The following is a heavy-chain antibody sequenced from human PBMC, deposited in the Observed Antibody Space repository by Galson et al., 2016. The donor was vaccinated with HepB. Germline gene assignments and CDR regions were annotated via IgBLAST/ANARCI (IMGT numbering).Heavy chain of an antibody. CDR1: GGSITTSSYF. V-gene: IGHV4-39*01. J-gene: IGHJ4*02. CDR2: IYYSGST. D-gene: IGHD6-19*01. CDR3: ARRFGIEGSGCVGVDY. Sequence: ETLSLTCTVSGGSITTSSYFWGWIRQPPGQGLEWIGSIYYSGSTYYNPSLKSRVTISVDTSKKQFSLNLTSVTAADTAVYYCARRFGIEGSGCVGVDYWGQGSLVTVSS.